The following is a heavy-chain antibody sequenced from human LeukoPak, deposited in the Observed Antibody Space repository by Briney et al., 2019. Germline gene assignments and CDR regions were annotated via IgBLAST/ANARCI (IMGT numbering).Heavy chain of an antibody. Sequence: AGGSLRLSCAASGFTFSSYAMSWVRQAPGKGLEWVSAISDSGGSTYYADSVKGRFTISRDNSKNTLYLQMNSLRAEDTAVYYCAKGVYSNYSPFDYWGQGTLVTVSS. V-gene: IGHV3-23*01. D-gene: IGHD4-11*01. CDR3: AKGVYSNYSPFDY. J-gene: IGHJ4*02. CDR1: GFTFSSYA. CDR2: ISDSGGST.